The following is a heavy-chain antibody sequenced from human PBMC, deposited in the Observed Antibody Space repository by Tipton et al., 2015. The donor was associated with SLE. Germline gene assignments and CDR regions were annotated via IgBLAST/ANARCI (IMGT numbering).Heavy chain of an antibody. CDR3: ARQQGGSSGWYFDY. CDR2: IYYSGNT. Sequence: TLSLTCTVSGGSINSRSYYWGWIRQPPGKGLEWIGIIYYSGNTYYNPSLKSRVTISIDTSKNRFSLKLNSVTAADTAVYYCARQQGGSSGWYFDYWGQGTLVTVSS. V-gene: IGHV4-39*07. D-gene: IGHD6-19*01. CDR1: GGSINSRSYY. J-gene: IGHJ4*02.